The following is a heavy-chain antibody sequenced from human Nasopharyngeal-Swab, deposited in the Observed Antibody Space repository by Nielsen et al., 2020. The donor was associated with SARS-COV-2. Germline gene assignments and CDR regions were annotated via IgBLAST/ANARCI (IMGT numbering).Heavy chain of an antibody. V-gene: IGHV3-13*01. Sequence: GESLKISCAASGFTFSSYDMHWVRHATGKGLEWVSAIGTAGDTYYPGSVKGRFTISRENAKNSLYLQMNSLRAGDTAVYYCARSRYSGYDFPYMDVWGKRTTVTVSS. D-gene: IGHD5-12*01. CDR2: IGTAGDT. CDR3: ARSRYSGYDFPYMDV. J-gene: IGHJ6*03. CDR1: GFTFSSYD.